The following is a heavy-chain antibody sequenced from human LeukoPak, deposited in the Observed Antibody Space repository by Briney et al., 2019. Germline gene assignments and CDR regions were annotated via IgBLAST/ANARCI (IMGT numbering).Heavy chain of an antibody. CDR2: IYYSGST. CDR1: GGSISSGDYY. Sequence: SQTLSLTCTVSGGSISSGDYYWSWIRQPPGKGLEWIGYIYYSGSTYYNPSLKSRVTISVDTSKNQFSLKLSSVTAADTDVYYCATRHHDYGDYSPFDYWGQGTLVTVSS. D-gene: IGHD4-17*01. J-gene: IGHJ4*02. CDR3: ATRHHDYGDYSPFDY. V-gene: IGHV4-30-4*01.